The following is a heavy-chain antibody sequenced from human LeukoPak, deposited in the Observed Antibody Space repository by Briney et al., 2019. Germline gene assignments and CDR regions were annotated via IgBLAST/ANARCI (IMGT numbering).Heavy chain of an antibody. CDR1: GDSINTYY. J-gene: IGHJ5*02. D-gene: IGHD1-14*01. CDR3: ARRIRNWFDP. V-gene: IGHV4-59*08. CDR2: IHYSGST. Sequence: PSETLSLTCTVSGDSINTYYWSWIRQPPGKGLQWIGYIHYSGSTNYNPSLKSRVTISVDTSKNQFSLNLTSVTAADTAVYFCARRIRNWFDPWGQGTLVTVSS.